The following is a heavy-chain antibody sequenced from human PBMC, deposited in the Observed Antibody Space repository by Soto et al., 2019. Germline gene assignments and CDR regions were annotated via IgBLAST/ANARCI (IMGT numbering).Heavy chain of an antibody. Sequence: SETLSLTCTVSGGSISSYYWSWIRQPSGKGLEWIGYIYYSGSTNYNPSLKSRVTISVDTSKNHFSLKLSSVTAADTAVYYCARDSSDYYGSGSYNWFDPWGQGTLVTVSS. J-gene: IGHJ5*02. CDR3: ARDSSDYYGSGSYNWFDP. CDR2: IYYSGST. D-gene: IGHD3-10*01. V-gene: IGHV4-59*01. CDR1: GGSISSYY.